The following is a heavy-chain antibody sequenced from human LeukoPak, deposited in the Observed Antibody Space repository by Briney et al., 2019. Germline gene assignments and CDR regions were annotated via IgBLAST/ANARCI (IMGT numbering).Heavy chain of an antibody. Sequence: ASVKVSCKASGYTFTSYDINWVRQATGQGLEWMGWMNPNSGNTGYAQKFQGRVTITRNTSISTAYMELSSLRSEDTAVYYCARGPPSGFLEWLYQYYFDYWGQGTLVTVSS. CDR2: MNPNSGNT. CDR1: GYTFTSYD. CDR3: ARGPPSGFLEWLYQYYFDY. V-gene: IGHV1-8*03. D-gene: IGHD3-3*01. J-gene: IGHJ4*02.